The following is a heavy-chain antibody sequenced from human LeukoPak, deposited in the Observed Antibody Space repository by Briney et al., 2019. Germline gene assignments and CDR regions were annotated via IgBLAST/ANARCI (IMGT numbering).Heavy chain of an antibody. D-gene: IGHD4-23*01. V-gene: IGHV4-61*03. J-gene: IGHJ4*02. CDR1: AGSVSSGNYY. CDR2: IYYIGST. Sequence: SETLSLTCTVSAGSVSSGNYYWHWIRQPPGEGLEWIGFIYYIGSTNYNPSLKSRVTISVDTSKNHFSLKLTSVTAADTAVYYCARAYGPNSPLYWGQGTLVTVSS. CDR3: ARAYGPNSPLY.